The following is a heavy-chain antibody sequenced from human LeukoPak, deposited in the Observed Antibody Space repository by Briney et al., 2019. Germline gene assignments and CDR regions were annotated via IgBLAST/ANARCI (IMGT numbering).Heavy chain of an antibody. CDR1: GGSFSGYY. Sequence: PSETLSLTCAVYGGSFSGYYWSWIRQPPGKGLEWIGEINHSGSTNYNPSLKSRVTISVDTSKNQFSLKLSSVTAADTAVYYCAILRPRYSIQHWGQGTLVTVSS. D-gene: IGHD4-17*01. V-gene: IGHV4-34*01. CDR3: AILRPRYSIQH. CDR2: INHSGST. J-gene: IGHJ1*01.